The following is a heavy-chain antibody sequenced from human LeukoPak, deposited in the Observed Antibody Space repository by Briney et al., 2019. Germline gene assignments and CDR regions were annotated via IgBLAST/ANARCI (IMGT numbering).Heavy chain of an antibody. CDR1: GFTFSDYY. Sequence: PGGSLRLSCAASGFTFSDYYMSWIRQAPGKGLEWVSYISSSNSYTNYADSVKGRFYADSVKGRFTISRDNAKNSLYLQMNRLRAEDTAVYYCASLTYYFDSSGYYPGYFQHWGQGTLVTVSS. J-gene: IGHJ1*01. CDR3: ASLTYYFDSSGYYPGYFQH. V-gene: IGHV3-11*03. CDR2: ISSSNSYT. D-gene: IGHD3-22*01.